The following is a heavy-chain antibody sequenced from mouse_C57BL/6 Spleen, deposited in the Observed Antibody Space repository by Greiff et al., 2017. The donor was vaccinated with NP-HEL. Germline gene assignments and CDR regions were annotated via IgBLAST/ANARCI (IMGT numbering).Heavy chain of an antibody. V-gene: IGHV5-9*01. CDR1: GFTFSSYT. CDR3: ARRLGMDY. CDR2: ISGGGGNT. Sequence: EVMLVESGGGLVKPGGSLKLSCAASGFTFSSYTMSWVRQTPEKRLEWVATISGGGGNTYYPDSVKGRFTISRDNAKNTLYLQMSSLRSEDTALYYCARRLGMDYWGQGTSVTVSS. J-gene: IGHJ4*01. D-gene: IGHD4-1*01.